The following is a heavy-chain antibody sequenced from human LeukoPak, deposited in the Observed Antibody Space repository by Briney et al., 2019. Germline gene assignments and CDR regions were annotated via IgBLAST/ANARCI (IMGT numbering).Heavy chain of an antibody. CDR1: GFTVTYNY. D-gene: IGHD3-10*01. CDR2: IYRGGSA. CDR3: ARGMYGSGTYYIGDAFDI. J-gene: IGHJ3*02. Sequence: GGSLRVSCAVSGFTVTYNYMSWVRLAPGKGLEGVATIYRGGSAYYAVSVKGRFTISRDNAENMLYLQMNSLRDEDTALYYCARGMYGSGTYYIGDAFDIWGRGTMVTVSS. V-gene: IGHV3-53*01.